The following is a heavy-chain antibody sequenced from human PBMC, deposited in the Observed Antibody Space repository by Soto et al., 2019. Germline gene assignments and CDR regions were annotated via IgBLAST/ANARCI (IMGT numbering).Heavy chain of an antibody. V-gene: IGHV3-30*03. CDR2: ISYDGSNK. D-gene: IGHD2-15*01. CDR3: ARTIYGGLVYYHGTDV. J-gene: IGHJ6*02. Sequence: PGGSLRLSCAASGFTFSSYGMHWVRQAPGKGLEWVAVISYDGSNKYYADSVKGRFTISRDNSKNTLYVQMNSLRDEDTAVYYCARTIYGGLVYYHGTDVWGQGTTVTVSS. CDR1: GFTFSSYG.